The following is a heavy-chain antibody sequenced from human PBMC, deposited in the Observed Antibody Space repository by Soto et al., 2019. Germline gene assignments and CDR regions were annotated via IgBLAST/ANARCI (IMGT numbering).Heavy chain of an antibody. CDR1: GLSVSGNY. CDR3: AKNGLDNSPSAIDS. V-gene: IGHV3-23*01. Sequence: GGSLRLSCAISGLSVSGNYLSWVRQAPGKGLDWVSGITGSGRDTYYADSVKGRFTISRDNSKNMVFRRRNSLRAEHTTIYYCAKNGLDNSPSAIDSWGPGTGVTVSS. CDR2: ITGSGRDT. J-gene: IGHJ4*02. D-gene: IGHD2-8*01.